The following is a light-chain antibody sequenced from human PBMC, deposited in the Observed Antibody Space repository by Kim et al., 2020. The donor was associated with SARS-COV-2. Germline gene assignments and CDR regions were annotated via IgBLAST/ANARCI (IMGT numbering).Light chain of an antibody. CDR1: KLGEKY. Sequence: VLTQSPSVSVSPGQTASITCSGEKLGEKYTYWYQQQPGQSPVLVIYEDIKRPSGIPERFSGSNSGNTATLTISGTQAIDEADYYCQAWDTSTVVFGGGTQLTVL. J-gene: IGLJ2*01. CDR2: EDI. CDR3: QAWDTSTVV. V-gene: IGLV3-1*01.